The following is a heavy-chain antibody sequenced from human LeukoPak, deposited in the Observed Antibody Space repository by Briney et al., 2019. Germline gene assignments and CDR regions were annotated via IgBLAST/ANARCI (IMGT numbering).Heavy chain of an antibody. V-gene: IGHV3-74*01. CDR2: INSDGSST. CDR1: GFTFSSYW. D-gene: IGHD5-24*01. CDR3: ARGAKRWLPFDY. Sequence: GGSLSLSCAASGFTFSSYWMHWVRQAPGKGLVWVSRINSDGSSTSYADSVKGRFTISRDNAKNTLYLQMNSLRAEDTAVYYCARGAKRWLPFDYWGQGTLVTVSS. J-gene: IGHJ4*02.